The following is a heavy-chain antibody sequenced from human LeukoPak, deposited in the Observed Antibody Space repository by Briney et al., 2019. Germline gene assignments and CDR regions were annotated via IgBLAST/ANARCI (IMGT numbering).Heavy chain of an antibody. CDR3: ARDLDYGDYYYYYMDV. CDR2: IYTSGST. J-gene: IGHJ6*03. V-gene: IGHV4-4*07. D-gene: IGHD4-17*01. Sequence: SETLSLTCTVSGGSLSSYYWSWIRQPAGKGLEWIGRIYTSGSTNYNPSLKSRVTMLVDTSKNQFSLKLSSVTAADTAVYYCARDLDYGDYYYYYMDVWGKGTTVTVSS. CDR1: GGSLSSYY.